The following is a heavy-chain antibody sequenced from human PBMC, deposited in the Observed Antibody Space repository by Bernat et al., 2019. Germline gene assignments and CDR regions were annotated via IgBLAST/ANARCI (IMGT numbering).Heavy chain of an antibody. CDR2: ISWDSGSI. D-gene: IGHD5/OR15-5a*01. J-gene: IGHJ3*02. V-gene: IGHV3-9*01. CDR3: AKCRGWHDFYDYFDI. Sequence: EVQLVESGGGLVQPGRSLRLSCAASGFTFGGYAMHWVRQAPGKGLEWVSVISWDSGSIGYADSVKGRFTICRDNAKNTLYLQMNSLRAADTALYYCAKCRGWHDFYDYFDIWGQGTLVTVSS. CDR1: GFTFGGYA.